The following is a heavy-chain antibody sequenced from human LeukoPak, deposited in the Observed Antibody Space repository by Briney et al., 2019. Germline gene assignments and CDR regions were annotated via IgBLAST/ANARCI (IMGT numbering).Heavy chain of an antibody. CDR1: GFTFSNAW. CDR2: IKSKTDGATT. D-gene: IGHD1-1*01. Sequence: GGSLRLSCAASGFTFSNAWMSWVRQAPGKGLEWVGRIKSKTDGATTDYAAPVKGRFTISRDDSKNTLSLQMNSLKTEDTAVYYCTTEKTGTIDCWGQGTLVTVSS. V-gene: IGHV3-15*01. J-gene: IGHJ4*02. CDR3: TTEKTGTIDC.